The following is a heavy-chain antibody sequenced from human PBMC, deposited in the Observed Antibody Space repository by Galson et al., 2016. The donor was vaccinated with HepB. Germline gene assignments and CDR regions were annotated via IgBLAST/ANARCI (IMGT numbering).Heavy chain of an antibody. D-gene: IGHD5-12*01. CDR1: GFTFSSYG. CDR2: IWNDGSSK. Sequence: SLRLSCAASGFTFSSYGMHWVRQAPGKGLEWVAVIWNDGSSKYYADSVRGRFTISRDNSKNTLYLQMNSLRAEDTAVYYCARESGYSGTSIDYWGQGTLVTVSS. CDR3: ARESGYSGTSIDY. V-gene: IGHV3-33*01. J-gene: IGHJ4*02.